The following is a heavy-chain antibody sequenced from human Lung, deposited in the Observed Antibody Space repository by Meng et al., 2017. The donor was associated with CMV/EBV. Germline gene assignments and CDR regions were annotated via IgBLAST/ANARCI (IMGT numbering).Heavy chain of an antibody. J-gene: IGHJ2*01. CDR1: GLTVSGND. D-gene: IGHD6-13*01. CDR2: IHRDGNT. V-gene: IGHV3-66*02. CDR3: ATFKQQPVGGTYWYSDL. Sequence: GESXKISCAASGLTVSGNDMTWVRQAPGKGLEWVSLIHRDGNTYYGDSVKGRFTSSRDNSMNTLYLQMNSLKTEDTAVYYCATFKQQPVGGTYWYSDLWGRGTLVTFSS.